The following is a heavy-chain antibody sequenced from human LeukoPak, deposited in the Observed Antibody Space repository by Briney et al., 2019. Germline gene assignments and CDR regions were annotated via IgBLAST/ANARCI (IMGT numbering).Heavy chain of an antibody. Sequence: GGSLRPSCAASGFTFSTYWMHWVRQAPGKGLVWVSRINSDESSTTYADSVKGRFTISRDNAKNTLYLQMNSLRAEDTAVYYCAKSRRAYCSGGSCFGLWDYWGQGTLVTVSS. CDR1: GFTFSTYW. J-gene: IGHJ4*02. CDR2: INSDESST. V-gene: IGHV3-74*01. D-gene: IGHD2-15*01. CDR3: AKSRRAYCSGGSCFGLWDY.